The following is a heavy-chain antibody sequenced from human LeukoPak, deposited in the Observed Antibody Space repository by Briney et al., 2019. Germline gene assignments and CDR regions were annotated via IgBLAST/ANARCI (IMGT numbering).Heavy chain of an antibody. V-gene: IGHV3-30*18. CDR1: GFTFSSYG. CDR3: AKDQLSMDY. J-gene: IGHJ4*02. Sequence: GGSLRLSCAASGFTFSSYGMHWVRQALGKGLEWVAVISYDGSNKYYADSVKGRFTISRDNSKNTLYLQMNSLRAEDTAVYYCAKDQLSMDYWGQGTLVTVSS. D-gene: IGHD1-1*01. CDR2: ISYDGSNK.